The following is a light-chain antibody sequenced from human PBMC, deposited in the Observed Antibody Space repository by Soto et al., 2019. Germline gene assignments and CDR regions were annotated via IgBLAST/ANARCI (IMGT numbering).Light chain of an antibody. V-gene: IGKV3-15*01. CDR2: AAS. J-gene: IGKJ2*01. CDR3: QQYSNWPPYT. Sequence: EIVMTQSPATLSVSPGERATLSCRASQSVRSKLAWYQQKPGQAPRLLIYAASTRATGIPARFSGSGSGTEFTLTITSLQYEDFAVYYCQQYSNWPPYTFGQGTKLEIK. CDR1: QSVRSK.